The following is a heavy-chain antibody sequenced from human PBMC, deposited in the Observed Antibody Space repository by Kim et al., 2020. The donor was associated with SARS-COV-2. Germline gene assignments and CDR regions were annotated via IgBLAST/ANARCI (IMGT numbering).Heavy chain of an antibody. J-gene: IGHJ4*02. Sequence: SETLSLTCTVSGGSISSGGYYWSWIRQHPGKGLEWIGYIYYSGSTYYNPSLKSRVTISVDTSKNQFSLKLSSVTAADTAVYYCAVFSGVYFDYWGQGTLVTVSS. CDR3: AVFSGVYFDY. CDR1: GGSISSGGYY. V-gene: IGHV4-31*03. CDR2: IYYSGST. D-gene: IGHD3-9*01.